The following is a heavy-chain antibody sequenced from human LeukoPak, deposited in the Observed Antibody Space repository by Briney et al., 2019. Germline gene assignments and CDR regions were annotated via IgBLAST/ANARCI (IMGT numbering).Heavy chain of an antibody. CDR2: IYYSGST. CDR3: ARALYSGRLDY. Sequence: PSETLSLTCTVSGGSISSSSYYWGWIRQPPGKGLEWIGSIYYSGSTYYNPSLKSRVTISVDTSKNQFSLKLSSVTAADTAVYYCARALYSGRLDYWGQGTLVTVSS. CDR1: GGSISSSSYY. V-gene: IGHV4-39*01. J-gene: IGHJ4*02. D-gene: IGHD3-10*01.